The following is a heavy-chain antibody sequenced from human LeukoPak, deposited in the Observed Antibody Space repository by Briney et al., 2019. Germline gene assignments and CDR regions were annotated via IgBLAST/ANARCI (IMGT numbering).Heavy chain of an antibody. CDR2: INHSGST. CDR1: GGSFSGYY. CDR3: AAMVRGVSYYYYYYMDV. D-gene: IGHD3-10*01. J-gene: IGHJ6*03. V-gene: IGHV4-34*01. Sequence: SETLSLTCAVYGGSFSGYYWSWIRQPPGKGLEWIGEINHSGSTNYNPSLKSRVTMSVDTSKNQFSLKLSSVTAADTAVYYCAAMVRGVSYYYYYYMDVWGKGTTVTISS.